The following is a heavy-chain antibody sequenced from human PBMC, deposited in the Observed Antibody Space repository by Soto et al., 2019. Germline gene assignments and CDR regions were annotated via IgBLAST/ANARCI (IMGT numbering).Heavy chain of an antibody. CDR1: GGTFSSYA. CDR2: IIPIFGTA. CDR3: ARDSMVTSHDVKNYFVF. D-gene: IGHD2-21*02. V-gene: IGHV1-69*13. J-gene: IGHJ4*02. Sequence: GASVKVSCKASGGTFSSYAISWVRQAPGQGLEWMGGIIPIFGTANYAQKFQGRVTITADESTSTAYMELSSLRSEDTAVYYCARDSMVTSHDVKNYFVFWSQRTLVTVSS.